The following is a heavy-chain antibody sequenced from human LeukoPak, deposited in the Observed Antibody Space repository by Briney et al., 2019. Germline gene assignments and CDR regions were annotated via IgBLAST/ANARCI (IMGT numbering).Heavy chain of an antibody. Sequence: GRSLRLSCAASGFTFSSYGMHWVRQAPGKGLEWVAVIWYDGSNKYYADSVKGRFTISRDNSKNTLYLQMNSLRAEDTAGYYCARDRLWFGERIDPYGMDAWGKGTTVTVSS. CDR2: IWYDGSNK. CDR3: ARDRLWFGERIDPYGMDA. CDR1: GFTFSSYG. V-gene: IGHV3-33*01. J-gene: IGHJ6*04. D-gene: IGHD3-10*01.